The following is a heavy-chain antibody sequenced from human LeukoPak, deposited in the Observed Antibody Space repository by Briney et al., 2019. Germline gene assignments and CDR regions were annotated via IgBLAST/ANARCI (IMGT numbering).Heavy chain of an antibody. CDR1: GGTFSSYA. D-gene: IGHD5-18*01. V-gene: IGHV1-69*13. CDR3: ARDAGYSYGFDY. CDR2: IIPIFGTA. Sequence: SVKVSCKASGGTFSSYAISWVRQAPGQGLEWMGGIIPIFGTANYAQKFQGGVTITADESTSTAYMELSSLRSEDTAVYYCARDAGYSYGFDYWGQGTLVTVSS. J-gene: IGHJ4*02.